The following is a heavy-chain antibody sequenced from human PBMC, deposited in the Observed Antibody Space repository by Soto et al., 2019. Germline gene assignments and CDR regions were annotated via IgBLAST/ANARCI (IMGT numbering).Heavy chain of an antibody. CDR1: GGSISIYD. V-gene: IGHV4-59*01. CDR3: ARGGDSSGYYS. CDR2: IYYSGST. D-gene: IGHD3-22*01. J-gene: IGHJ4*02. Sequence: LEILPDTCTVSGGSISIYDGSWIRQPPGKGLEWIGYIYYSGSTNYNPSLKSRVTISVDTSKNQFSLRLSSVTAADTAVYYCARGGDSSGYYSWGQGTLVSVSS.